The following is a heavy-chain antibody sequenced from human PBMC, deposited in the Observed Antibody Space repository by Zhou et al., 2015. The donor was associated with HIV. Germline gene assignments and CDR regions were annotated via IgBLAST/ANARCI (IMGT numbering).Heavy chain of an antibody. J-gene: IGHJ6*02. Sequence: QVQLVQSGAEVKKPGASVKVSCKASGYTFTSYYIHCVRQAPGQGLEWMGLINPYSGDTNYAHKFQGRVTMTRDTSTSTVYMELSSLRSEDTAVYYCARSGGAYGMDVWGQGTTVTVSS. D-gene: IGHD2-21*01. V-gene: IGHV1-46*01. CDR3: ARSGGAYGMDV. CDR2: INPYSGDT. CDR1: GYTFTSYY.